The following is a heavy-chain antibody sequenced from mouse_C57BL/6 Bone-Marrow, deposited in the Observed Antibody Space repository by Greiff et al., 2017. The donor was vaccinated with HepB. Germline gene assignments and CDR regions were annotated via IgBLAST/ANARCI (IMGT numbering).Heavy chain of an antibody. CDR3: ARSYYAMDY. CDR1: GFTFTDYY. CDR2: IRNKANGYTT. J-gene: IGHJ4*01. Sequence: EVKLMESGGGLVQPGGSLSLSCAASGFTFTDYYMSWVRQPPGKALEWLGFIRNKANGYTTEYSASVKGRFTISRDNSQSILYLQMTALRAEDSATYYCARSYYAMDYWGQGTSVTVSS. V-gene: IGHV7-3*01.